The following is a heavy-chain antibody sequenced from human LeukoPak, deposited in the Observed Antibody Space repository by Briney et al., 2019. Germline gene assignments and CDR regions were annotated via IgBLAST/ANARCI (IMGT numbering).Heavy chain of an antibody. J-gene: IGHJ4*02. D-gene: IGHD3-22*01. Sequence: SETLSLTCTVSGGSISSYYWSWIRQPPGKGLEWIGYIYYSGSTNYNPSLKSRVTISVDTSKNQFSLKLSSVTAADTAVYYCARSFFPHYYDSSGTYGYWGQGTLVTVSS. V-gene: IGHV4-59*01. CDR3: ARSFFPHYYDSSGTYGY. CDR1: GGSISSYY. CDR2: IYYSGST.